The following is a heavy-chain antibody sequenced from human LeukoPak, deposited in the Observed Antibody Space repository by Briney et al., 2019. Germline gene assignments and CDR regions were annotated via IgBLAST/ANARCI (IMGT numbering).Heavy chain of an antibody. V-gene: IGHV4-59*01. J-gene: IGHJ4*02. CDR3: ARAGYSYGTGYYFDY. D-gene: IGHD5-18*01. Sequence: SETLSLTCTVSGGSINNYYWSWIRQPAGKGLEWIGYIYYTGATYYNPSLKSRVTISLDTSKNQFSLKLSSVTAADAAVYYCARAGYSYGTGYYFDYWGQGALVTVSS. CDR1: GGSINNYY. CDR2: IYYTGAT.